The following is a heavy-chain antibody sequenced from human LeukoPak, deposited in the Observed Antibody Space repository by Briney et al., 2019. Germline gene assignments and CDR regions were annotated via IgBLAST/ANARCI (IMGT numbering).Heavy chain of an antibody. D-gene: IGHD3-3*02. CDR3: ARGRLAPDY. J-gene: IGHJ4*02. Sequence: SETLSLTCTVSGGSLSNYYWSWIRQPAGKGLEFIGRIYTSGSTNYNPSLESRVTMSIDTSKSQFSLKLNSVTAADTAVYYCARGRLAPDYWGQGTLVTVSS. CDR1: GGSLSNYY. CDR2: IYTSGST. V-gene: IGHV4-4*07.